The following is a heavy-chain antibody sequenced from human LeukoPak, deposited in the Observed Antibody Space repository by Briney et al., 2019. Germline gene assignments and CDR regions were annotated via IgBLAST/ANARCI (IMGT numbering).Heavy chain of an antibody. Sequence: SETLSLTCTVSGGSISSGDYYWSWIRQPPGKGLEWIGYIYYSGSTYYNPSLKSRVTISVDTSKNQFSLKLSSVTAADSAVYYCARSYDISPIDYWGQGTLVTVSS. D-gene: IGHD3-9*01. CDR2: IYYSGST. CDR1: GGSISSGDYY. V-gene: IGHV4-30-4*08. CDR3: ARSYDISPIDY. J-gene: IGHJ4*02.